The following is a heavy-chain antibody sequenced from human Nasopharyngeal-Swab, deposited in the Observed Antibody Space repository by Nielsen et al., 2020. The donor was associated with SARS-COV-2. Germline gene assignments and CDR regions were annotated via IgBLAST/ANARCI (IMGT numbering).Heavy chain of an antibody. J-gene: IGHJ6*02. Sequence: GESLKISCAASGFTFSSYSMNGVRQAPGKGLEWVSSISSSSSYIYYADSVKGRFTISRDNAKNSLYLQMNSLRAEDTAVYYCARGQYCSSTSCYARGYYYYYGMDVWGQGTTVTVSS. D-gene: IGHD2-2*01. V-gene: IGHV3-21*01. CDR2: ISSSSSYI. CDR3: ARGQYCSSTSCYARGYYYYYGMDV. CDR1: GFTFSSYS.